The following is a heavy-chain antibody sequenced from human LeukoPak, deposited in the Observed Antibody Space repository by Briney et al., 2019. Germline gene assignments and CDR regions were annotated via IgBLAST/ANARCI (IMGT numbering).Heavy chain of an antibody. D-gene: IGHD3-10*01. CDR2: VNLRGST. CDR1: GGSFSNTNW. V-gene: IGHV4-4*02. J-gene: IGHJ4*02. Sequence: KTSETLSLTCGVSGGSFSNTNWWTWLRPPPGEGLELIGEVNLRGSTNYNPSLKRRVAISVDTSENPISLKLTSVTAADAAVYYCAREGVPDRPLDYSGQGTLVTVAS. CDR3: AREGVPDRPLDY.